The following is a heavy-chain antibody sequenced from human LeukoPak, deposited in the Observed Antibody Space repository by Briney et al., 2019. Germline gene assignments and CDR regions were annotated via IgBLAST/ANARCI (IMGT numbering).Heavy chain of an antibody. Sequence: GGSLRLSCAASGFTFNNYGMHWVRQAPGKGLEWVAFIRYDGSNEYYADSVKGRFTISRDNSKNTLYLQLNSLRAEDTAVYYCASVPAARHDMDVWGKGTTVTVSS. V-gene: IGHV3-30*02. CDR3: ASVPAARHDMDV. CDR2: IRYDGSNE. J-gene: IGHJ6*03. CDR1: GFTFNNYG. D-gene: IGHD6-6*01.